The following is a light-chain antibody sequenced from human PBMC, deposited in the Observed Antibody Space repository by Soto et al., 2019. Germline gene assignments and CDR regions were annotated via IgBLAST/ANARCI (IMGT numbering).Light chain of an antibody. CDR3: SSYAGSNNYV. Sequence: QSALTQPPSASGSPGQSVTISCTGTSSDVGGYNYVSWYQRHPGKAPKLMIFEVTKRPSGVPDRFSGSKSGNTASLTVSGLQAEDESDYYCSSYAGSNNYVFGAGTK. V-gene: IGLV2-8*01. CDR2: EVT. J-gene: IGLJ1*01. CDR1: SSDVGGYNY.